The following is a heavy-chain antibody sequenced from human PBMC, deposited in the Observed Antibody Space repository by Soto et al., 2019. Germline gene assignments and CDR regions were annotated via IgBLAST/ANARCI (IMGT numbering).Heavy chain of an antibody. CDR2: INPNSGGT. D-gene: IGHD3-22*01. CDR1: GYTFTGYY. CDR3: ARDLVFTQRVVILDY. J-gene: IGHJ4*02. V-gene: IGHV1-2*02. Sequence: ASVKVSCKASGYTFTGYYMHWVRQAPGQGLEWMGWINPNSGGTNYAQKFQGRVTMTRDTSISTAYMELSRLRSDDTAGYYCARDLVFTQRVVILDYWGQGNLVT.